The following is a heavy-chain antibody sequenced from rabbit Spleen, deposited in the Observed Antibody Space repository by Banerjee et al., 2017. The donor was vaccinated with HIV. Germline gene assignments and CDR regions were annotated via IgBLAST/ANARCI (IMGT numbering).Heavy chain of an antibody. CDR2: INAATAKP. CDR1: GFSFGDRDV. V-gene: IGHV1S45*01. Sequence: QEQLVESGGGLVQPEGSLTLTCKASGFSFGDRDVMCWVRQAPGKGLEWIACINAATAKPVYATWAKGRFTISRTSSTTVTLRMTSLTAADTATYFCARDLVGVIGWNLYLWGPGTLVTVS. J-gene: IGHJ4*01. D-gene: IGHD1-1*01. CDR3: ARDLVGVIGWNLYL.